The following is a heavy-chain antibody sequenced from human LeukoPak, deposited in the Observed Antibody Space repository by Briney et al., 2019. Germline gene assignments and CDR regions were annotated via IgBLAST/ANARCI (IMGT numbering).Heavy chain of an antibody. J-gene: IGHJ5*02. CDR1: GYTLNNYA. V-gene: IGHV7-4-1*02. Sequence: ASVKVSCKSSGYTLNNYAMNWVRQAPGQGLEWMGWINTNTGNPTYAQGFTGRFVFSSDTSVRTAYLQISSLKAEDTAVYYCASVTPQLVRDRFDPWGQGTLVTVSS. CDR3: ASVTPQLVRDRFDP. CDR2: INTNTGNP. D-gene: IGHD6-13*01.